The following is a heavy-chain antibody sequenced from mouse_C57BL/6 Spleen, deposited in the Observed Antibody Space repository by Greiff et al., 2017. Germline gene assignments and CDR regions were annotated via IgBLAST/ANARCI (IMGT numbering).Heavy chain of an antibody. V-gene: IGHV1-74*01. Sequence: QVQLQQPGAELVKPGASVKVSCTASGYTFTSYWMHWVKQRPGQGLEWIGRIHPSDSDTNYNQKFKGKATLTVDKSSSTAYMQLSSLTSEDSAVYYCAIYGYDDWFAYWGQGTLVTVSA. CDR1: GYTFTSYW. CDR2: IHPSDSDT. D-gene: IGHD2-2*01. CDR3: AIYGYDDWFAY. J-gene: IGHJ3*01.